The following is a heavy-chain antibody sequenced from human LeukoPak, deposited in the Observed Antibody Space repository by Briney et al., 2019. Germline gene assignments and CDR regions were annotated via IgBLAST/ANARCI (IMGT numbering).Heavy chain of an antibody. D-gene: IGHD3-3*01. Sequence: GGSLRLSCAASGFTFSSYAMNWVRQAPGKGLEWVSSISGLSSYIYYADSVKGRFTISRDNAKNSLYLQMNSLRAKDTAVYYCAKVNNDLNGMDVWGQGTTVTVSS. CDR3: AKVNNDLNGMDV. V-gene: IGHV3-21*06. CDR2: ISGLSSYI. J-gene: IGHJ6*02. CDR1: GFTFSSYA.